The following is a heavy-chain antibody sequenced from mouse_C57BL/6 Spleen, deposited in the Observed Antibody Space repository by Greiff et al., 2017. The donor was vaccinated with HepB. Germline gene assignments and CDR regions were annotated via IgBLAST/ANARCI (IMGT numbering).Heavy chain of an antibody. CDR1: GYTFTSYW. CDR3: ASSANWAFDY. J-gene: IGHJ2*01. V-gene: IGHV1-69*01. CDR2: IDPSDSYT. D-gene: IGHD4-1*01. Sequence: QVQLQQPGAELVMPGASVKLSCKASGYTFTSYWMHWVKQRPGQGLEWIGEIDPSDSYTNYNQKFKGKSTLTVDKSSSTAYMQLSSLTSEDSAVYYCASSANWAFDYWGQGTTLTVSS.